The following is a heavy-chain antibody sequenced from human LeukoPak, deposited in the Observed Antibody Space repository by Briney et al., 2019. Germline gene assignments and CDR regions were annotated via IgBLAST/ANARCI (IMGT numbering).Heavy chain of an antibody. CDR2: IYYSGST. J-gene: IGHJ4*02. CDR3: ARGFYSPHY. V-gene: IGHV4-59*01. CDR1: GGSISSYY. Sequence: SETLSLTCTVSGGSISSYYWSWIRQPPGKGLEWIGYIYYSGSTNYNPSLESRVTISVDTSKNQFSLKLSSVTAADTAVYYCARGFYSPHYWGQGTLVSVSS. D-gene: IGHD4-11*01.